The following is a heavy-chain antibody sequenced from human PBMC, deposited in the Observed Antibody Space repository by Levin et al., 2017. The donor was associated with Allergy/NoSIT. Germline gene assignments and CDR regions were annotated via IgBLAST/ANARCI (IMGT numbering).Heavy chain of an antibody. CDR3: ARGGPPNYGYNWGSYRDGYFDY. J-gene: IGHJ4*02. D-gene: IGHD3-16*02. CDR2: IRNKAHGGTT. V-gene: IGHV3-49*04. Sequence: PGGSLRLSCTGSGFTFGDYAMSWVRQAPGKGLEWVGFIRNKAHGGTTEYAASVKGRLTISRDDSKSIAYLQMNSLKTEDTAVYFCARGGPPNYGYNWGSYRDGYFDYWGQGTLVTVSS. CDR1: GFTFGDYA.